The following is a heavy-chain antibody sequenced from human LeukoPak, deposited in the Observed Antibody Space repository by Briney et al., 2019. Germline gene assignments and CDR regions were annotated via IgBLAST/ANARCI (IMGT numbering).Heavy chain of an antibody. CDR3: ARDYSSGWYPNGAFDI. D-gene: IGHD6-19*01. CDR2: ISYDGSNK. Sequence: GGSLRLSCAASGFTFSSYAMHWVRQAPGKGLEWVAVISYDGSNKYYADSVKGRFTISRDNSKNTLYLQMNSLRAEDTAVYYCARDYSSGWYPNGAFDIWGQGTMVTVSS. CDR1: GFTFSSYA. V-gene: IGHV3-30*04. J-gene: IGHJ3*02.